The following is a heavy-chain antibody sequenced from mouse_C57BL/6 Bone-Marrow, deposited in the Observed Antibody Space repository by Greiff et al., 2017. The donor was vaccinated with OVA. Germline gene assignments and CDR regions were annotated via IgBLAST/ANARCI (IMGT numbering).Heavy chain of an antibody. CDR1: GFTFSSYG. J-gene: IGHJ4*01. V-gene: IGHV5-6*01. CDR3: ARNYYYVSTFYAMDY. D-gene: IGHD1-1*01. Sequence: EVKLVESGGDLVKPGGSLKLSCAASGFTFSSYGMSWVRQTPDKRLAWVATISSGGSYTYSPDSVKGRFTISRDNAKNTLYLQMSSLKSEYTALYYCARNYYYVSTFYAMDYWGQGTSVTVSS. CDR2: ISSGGSYT.